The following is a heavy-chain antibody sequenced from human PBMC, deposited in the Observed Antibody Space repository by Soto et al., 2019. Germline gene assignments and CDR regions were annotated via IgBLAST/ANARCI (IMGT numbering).Heavy chain of an antibody. J-gene: IGHJ5*02. D-gene: IGHD3-9*01. Sequence: PSETLSLTCTVSGGSISSYYWSWIRQPPGRGLEWIGEINHSGSTNYNPSLKSRVTISVDTSKNQFSLKLSSVTAADTAVYYCARAGYDILTAPGWFDPWGKGTLVPVSS. CDR1: GGSISSYY. CDR2: INHSGST. CDR3: ARAGYDILTAPGWFDP. V-gene: IGHV4-59*01.